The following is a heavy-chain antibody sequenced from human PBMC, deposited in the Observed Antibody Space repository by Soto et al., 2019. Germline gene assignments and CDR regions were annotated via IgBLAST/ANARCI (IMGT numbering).Heavy chain of an antibody. CDR1: GYSFTSYW. J-gene: IGHJ6*02. D-gene: IGHD2-21*02. V-gene: IGHV5-10-1*01. CDR2: IDPSDSYT. Sequence: PGESLKISCKGSGYSFTSYWISWVRQMPGKGLEWMGRIDPSDSYTNYSPSFQGHVTISADKSISTAYLQWSSLKASDTAMYYCASGGDYYYYYGMDVWGQGTTVTVSS. CDR3: ASGGDYYYYYGMDV.